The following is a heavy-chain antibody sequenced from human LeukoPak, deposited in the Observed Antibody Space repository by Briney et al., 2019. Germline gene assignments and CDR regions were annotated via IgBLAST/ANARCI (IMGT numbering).Heavy chain of an antibody. D-gene: IGHD2-2*01. CDR1: GYTFTDYY. Sequence: ASVTVTCKASGYTFTDYYMHWVRQAPGQGLEWMGWINPNSGGTNYAQKFQGRVTMTRDTSISTAYMELSRLRSDDTAVYYCAHPPQYCSSTSCYSLDYWGQGTLVTVSS. V-gene: IGHV1-2*02. CDR2: INPNSGGT. J-gene: IGHJ4*02. CDR3: AHPPQYCSSTSCYSLDY.